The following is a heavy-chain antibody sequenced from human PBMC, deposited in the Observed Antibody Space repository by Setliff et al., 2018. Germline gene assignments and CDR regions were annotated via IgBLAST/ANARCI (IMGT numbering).Heavy chain of an antibody. V-gene: IGHV4-39*01. Sequence: SETLSLTCKVPGDSMNSGVYYWAWIRQPPGKGLEWIGSTYYSPSLKSRVTISVDTSKNQFSLNLISVTAADTAVYYCARQRSSAWFGDFGYWGLGIPVTVSS. D-gene: IGHD3-10*01. CDR3: ARQRSSAWFGDFGY. J-gene: IGHJ4*02. CDR1: GDSMNSGVYY. CDR2: T.